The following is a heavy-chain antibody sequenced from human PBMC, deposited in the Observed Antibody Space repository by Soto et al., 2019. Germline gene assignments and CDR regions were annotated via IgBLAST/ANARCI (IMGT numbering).Heavy chain of an antibody. CDR2: VYNSGGT. D-gene: IGHD6-13*01. CDR3: ARYRREAVAGYTLDN. CDR1: GGSISSNY. J-gene: IGHJ4*02. V-gene: IGHV4-59*01. Sequence: SETLSLTCTVSGGSISSNYWTWIRQPPGKGLEWIGYVYNSGGTNYNPSLKSRVTISEDTSKSQFSLKVNSMTAADTAVYYCARYRREAVAGYTLDNWGQGILVTVSS.